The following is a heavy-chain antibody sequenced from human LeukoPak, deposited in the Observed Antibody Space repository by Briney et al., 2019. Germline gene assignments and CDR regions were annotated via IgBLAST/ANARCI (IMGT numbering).Heavy chain of an antibody. CDR2: IYSGGST. D-gene: IGHD1-26*01. CDR1: GFTVSSNY. J-gene: IGHJ4*02. Sequence: GGSQRLSCAASGFTVSSNYMSWVRQAPGEGLEWVSVIYSGGSTFYADSVKGRFTISRDNSKNTLYLQMNSLRAEDTAVYYCAKYGLGATSPFDYWGQGTLVTVSS. V-gene: IGHV3-53*01. CDR3: AKYGLGATSPFDY.